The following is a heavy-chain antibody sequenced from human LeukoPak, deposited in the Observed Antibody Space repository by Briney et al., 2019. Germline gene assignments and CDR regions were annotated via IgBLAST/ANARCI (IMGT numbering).Heavy chain of an antibody. CDR3: AKGRRNYCGGDCSIPTGNDY. V-gene: IGHV3-30*18. Sequence: GGSLRLSCAASGFTFSSYGMHWVRQAPGKGLEWVAVISYDGSNKYYADSVKGRFTISRDNSKNTLYLQMNSLRAEDTAVYYCAKGRRNYCGGDCSIPTGNDYWGQGTLVTVSS. D-gene: IGHD2-21*02. J-gene: IGHJ4*02. CDR2: ISYDGSNK. CDR1: GFTFSSYG.